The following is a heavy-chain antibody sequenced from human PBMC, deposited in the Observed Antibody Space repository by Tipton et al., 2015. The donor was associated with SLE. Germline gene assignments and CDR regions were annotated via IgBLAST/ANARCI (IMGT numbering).Heavy chain of an antibody. D-gene: IGHD1-26*01. V-gene: IGHV3-23*01. CDR1: GFTFSACA. Sequence: GSLRLSCAASGFTFSACAMSWVRQAPGRGLEWVSAIRGSGGTTYYADSVRGRFTISRDSSKNTVFLQMNSLRAEDTAVYYCARDTHSASRSDYWGQGTMVTVSS. J-gene: IGHJ3*01. CDR2: IRGSGGTT. CDR3: ARDTHSASRSDY.